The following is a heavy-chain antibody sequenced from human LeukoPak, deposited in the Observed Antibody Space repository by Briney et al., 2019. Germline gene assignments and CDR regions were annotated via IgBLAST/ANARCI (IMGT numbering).Heavy chain of an antibody. D-gene: IGHD2-2*01. J-gene: IGHJ4*02. CDR1: GYPFNIFG. CDR3: ARDWGDIVVVPAAISLDY. V-gene: IGHV1-18*01. CDR2: ITANKGNT. Sequence: ASVKVSCKASGYPFNIFGIAWVRQAPGQGLEWVGWITANKGNTNYAQNLQGRVTMTTDTSTSTAYMELRSLRSDDTAVYYCARDWGDIVVVPAAISLDYWGQGTLVTVSS.